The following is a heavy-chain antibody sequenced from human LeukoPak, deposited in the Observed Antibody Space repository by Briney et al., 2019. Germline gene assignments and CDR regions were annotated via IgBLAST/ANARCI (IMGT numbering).Heavy chain of an antibody. CDR1: GFTFSGSA. CDR2: IRSEPNSYAT. D-gene: IGHD2/OR15-2a*01. J-gene: IGHJ5*02. Sequence: GGSLKLSCAASGFTFSGSAMHWVRQASGKGLEWVGRIRSEPNSYATAYAASVKRRLTIPRDASKNTAYLQMNSPKTEDTAVYYCTSYGHDYLSNIYNWFDPGGQGTLVTVS. V-gene: IGHV3-73*01. CDR3: TSYGHDYLSNIYNWFDP.